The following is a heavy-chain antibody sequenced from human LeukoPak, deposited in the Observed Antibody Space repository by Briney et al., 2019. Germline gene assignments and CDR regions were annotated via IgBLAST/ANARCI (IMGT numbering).Heavy chain of an antibody. CDR3: ARDKFWSGYLYYFDY. J-gene: IGHJ4*02. D-gene: IGHD3-3*01. Sequence: GESLKISCKGSGYSFTSYWIGWVRQMPGKGLEWMGIIYPVDSDTRYSPSFQGQVTISADKSISTAYLQWSSLKASDTAVYYCARDKFWSGYLYYFDYWGQGTLVTVSS. CDR1: GYSFTSYW. CDR2: IYPVDSDT. V-gene: IGHV5-51*01.